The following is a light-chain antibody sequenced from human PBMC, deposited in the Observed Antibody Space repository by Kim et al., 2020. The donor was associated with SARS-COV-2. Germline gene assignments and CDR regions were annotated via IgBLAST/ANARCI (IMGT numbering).Light chain of an antibody. Sequence: EIVLTQSPGTLSLSPGERATLSCRASQSVSRNYLAWYQQKPGQAPRLLIYGASNRATGPPDRFSGSGSGTDFTLTISRLEPEDFAVYYCHQYGTSPWTFGQGTKVDIK. J-gene: IGKJ1*01. CDR3: HQYGTSPWT. CDR1: QSVSRNY. V-gene: IGKV3-20*01. CDR2: GAS.